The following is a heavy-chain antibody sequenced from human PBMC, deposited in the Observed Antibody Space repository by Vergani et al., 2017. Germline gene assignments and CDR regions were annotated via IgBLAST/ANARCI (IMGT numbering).Heavy chain of an antibody. CDR3: ANGYYYDSSGYLPFDY. V-gene: IGHV3-23*01. Sequence: EVQLLESGGGLVQPGGSLRLSCAASGFTFSSYAMSWVRQAPGKGLEWVSAISGSGGSTYYADSVKGRFTISRDNSKNTLYLQMNSLRAEDTAVYYCANGYYYDSSGYLPFDYWGQGTLVTVSS. J-gene: IGHJ4*02. CDR1: GFTFSSYA. CDR2: ISGSGGST. D-gene: IGHD3-22*01.